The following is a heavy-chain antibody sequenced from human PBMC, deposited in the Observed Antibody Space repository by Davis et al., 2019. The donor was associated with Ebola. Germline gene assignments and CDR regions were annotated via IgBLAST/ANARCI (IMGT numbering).Heavy chain of an antibody. Sequence: PGGSLRLSCAASGFTFDAYTMHWVRQAPGKGLEWVSLISWDSDFRYYVDSVKGRFTISRDNSKNFLYLQMNSLRTEDTAVYYCAKSGYTYGYGYLDLWGRGTRVTVS. CDR2: ISWDSDFR. V-gene: IGHV3-43*01. J-gene: IGHJ2*01. CDR3: AKSGYTYGYGYLDL. CDR1: GFTFDAYT. D-gene: IGHD5-18*01.